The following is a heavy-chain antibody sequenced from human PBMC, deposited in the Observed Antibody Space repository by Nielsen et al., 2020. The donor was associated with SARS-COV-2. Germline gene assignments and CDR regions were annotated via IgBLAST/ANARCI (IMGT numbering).Heavy chain of an antibody. V-gene: IGHV1-69*13. D-gene: IGHD1-7*01. J-gene: IGHJ1*01. CDR2: IIPIFATP. CDR1: GDTFNSYG. Sequence: SVKVFCKAAGDTFNSYGIHWVRQAPGQGLEWIGGIIPIFATPHYTQKFQGRVTLTADESTGTAYMELSSLRSEDTAVYYCAREGELSPGLLFPNVWGQGTLVTVSS. CDR3: AREGELSPGLLFPNV.